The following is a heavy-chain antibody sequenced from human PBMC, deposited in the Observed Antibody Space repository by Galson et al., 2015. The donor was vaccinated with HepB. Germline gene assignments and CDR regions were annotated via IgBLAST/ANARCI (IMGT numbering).Heavy chain of an antibody. CDR1: GFTVSSNY. D-gene: IGHD5-18*01. V-gene: IGHV3-53*01. J-gene: IGHJ4*02. CDR2: IYSGGST. Sequence: SLRLSCAASGFTVSSNYMSWVRQAPGKGLEWVSVIYSGGSTYYADSVKGRFTISRDNSKNTLYRQMNSLRAEDTAVYYCARDLGCSYGSDYWGQGTLVTVSS. CDR3: ARDLGCSYGSDY.